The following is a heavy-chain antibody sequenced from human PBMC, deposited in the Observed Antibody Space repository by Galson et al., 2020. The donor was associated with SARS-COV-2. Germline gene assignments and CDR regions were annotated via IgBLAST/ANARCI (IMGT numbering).Heavy chain of an antibody. D-gene: IGHD3-16*01. CDR2: FDPEDGET. CDR3: ATEPALRALGAFDI. J-gene: IGHJ3*02. CDR1: GYTLTELS. V-gene: IGHV1-24*01. Sequence: GESLKISCKVSGYTLTELSMHWVRQAPGKGLEWMGGFDPEDGETIYAQKFQGRVTMTEDTSTDTAYMELSSLRSEDTAVYYCATEPALRALGAFDIWGQGTMVTVSS.